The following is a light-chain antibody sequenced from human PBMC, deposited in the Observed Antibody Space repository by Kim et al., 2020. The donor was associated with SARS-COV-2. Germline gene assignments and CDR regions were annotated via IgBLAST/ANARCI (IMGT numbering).Light chain of an antibody. V-gene: IGKV3-15*01. CDR1: QSVGRN. Sequence: EIAMTQSPATLSMSPGDKATLSCRASQSVGRNLAWYQQRPGQAPRVLIYGSSNRAPGIPARFSATGSGTDFTLTISNLQSEDFAVYYCKHYNHWPRGTFGQGTKVEIK. J-gene: IGKJ1*01. CDR3: KHYNHWPRGT. CDR2: GSS.